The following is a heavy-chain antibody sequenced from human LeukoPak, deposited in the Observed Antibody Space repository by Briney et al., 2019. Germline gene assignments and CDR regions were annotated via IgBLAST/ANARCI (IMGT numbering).Heavy chain of an antibody. CDR1: GFTFSSYG. CDR2: IRYDGSNK. J-gene: IGHJ4*02. V-gene: IGHV3-30*02. Sequence: GGSLRLSCAASGFTFSSYGMHWVRQAPGKGLEWVAFIRYDGSNKYYADSVKGRFTISRDNSKNTLYLQMNSLRAEDTAVYYCAKDLTTPITRVRGAPGYWGQGTLVTVSS. D-gene: IGHD3-10*01. CDR3: AKDLTTPITRVRGAPGY.